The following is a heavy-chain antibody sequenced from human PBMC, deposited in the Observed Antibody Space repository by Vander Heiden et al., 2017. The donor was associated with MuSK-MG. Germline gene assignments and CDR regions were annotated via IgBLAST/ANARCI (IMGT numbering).Heavy chain of an antibody. V-gene: IGHV3-23*01. Sequence: EVQLFESGGGLVQPGGSLRLSSPASGFTLSNYPMRSARQAPGKGLEWVSTISGSGGGTYYADSVKGRFTISRDNSKNILYLQMNSLRDEDTAVYYCAKVKERPGFWFDSWCHVPLVTVSS. CDR2: ISGSGGGT. D-gene: IGHD1-26*01. J-gene: IGHJ5*01. CDR1: GFTLSNYP. CDR3: AKVKERPGFWFDS.